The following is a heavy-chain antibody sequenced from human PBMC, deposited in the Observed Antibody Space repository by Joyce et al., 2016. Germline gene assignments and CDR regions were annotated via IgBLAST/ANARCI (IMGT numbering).Heavy chain of an antibody. CDR2: LSFGGSNK. J-gene: IGHJ4*02. Sequence: QVQLVESGGGVVQPGFTFSSHSMHWVRQSPGKGLEWVAVLSFGGSNKYYADSVQGRFTISRDISSNTLDLQMNSLRAEDSAVYYCARDYANWALDYWGQGTLVTVSS. CDR1: FTFSSHS. CDR3: ARDYANWALDY. V-gene: IGHV3-30-3*01. D-gene: IGHD2-8*01.